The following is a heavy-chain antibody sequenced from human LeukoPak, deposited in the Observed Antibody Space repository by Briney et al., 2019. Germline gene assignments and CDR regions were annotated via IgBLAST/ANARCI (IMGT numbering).Heavy chain of an antibody. CDR3: ARDFYQDGSGGFDY. CDR1: GYTFTSYG. Sequence: ASVKVSCKASGYTFTSYGISWVRQAPGQGLEWMGWINPKSGGTNYAQKFQDWFTMTRDTSTNTVYMEVSRLRSDDMAVYYCARDFYQDGSGGFDYWGQGTLVTVSS. D-gene: IGHD2-15*01. V-gene: IGHV1-2*04. CDR2: INPKSGGT. J-gene: IGHJ4*02.